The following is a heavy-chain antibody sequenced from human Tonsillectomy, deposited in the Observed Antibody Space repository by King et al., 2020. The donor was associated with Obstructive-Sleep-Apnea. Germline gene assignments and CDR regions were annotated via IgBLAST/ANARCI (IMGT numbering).Heavy chain of an antibody. CDR1: GFTVSSNY. CDR3: ARGHYDILTGYYSSP. Sequence: VQLVESGGGLVQPGGSLRLSCVASGFTVSSNYMSWVRQAPGKGLEWLSVIYSGGTTYYADSVKGRFTISRDNSKNTPFLQMNSLRVEDTAVYYCARGHYDILTGYYSSPWGQGTLVTVSS. V-gene: IGHV3-66*01. CDR2: IYSGGTT. D-gene: IGHD3-9*01. J-gene: IGHJ5*02.